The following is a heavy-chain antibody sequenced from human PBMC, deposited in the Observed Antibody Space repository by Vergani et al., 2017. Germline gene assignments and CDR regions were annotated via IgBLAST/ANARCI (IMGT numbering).Heavy chain of an antibody. CDR1: GFTFNQYG. V-gene: IGHV3-33*01. J-gene: IGHJ5*02. CDR3: ARDLRLLYNRFDP. Sequence: QVQLVESGGGVVQPGRSLRLSCAAPGFTFNQYGMHWVRQAPGKGLEWVTVTWYDGNNKQYADPVKGRFTISRDNSKSTMYLQMNSLRDEDTGVYYCARDLRLLYNRFDPWGQGTLVTVSS. D-gene: IGHD1-14*01. CDR2: TWYDGNNK.